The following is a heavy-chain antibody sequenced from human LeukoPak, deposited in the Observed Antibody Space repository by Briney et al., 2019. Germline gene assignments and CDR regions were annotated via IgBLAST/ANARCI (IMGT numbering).Heavy chain of an antibody. V-gene: IGHV5-51*01. Sequence: GGSLEISCQGSGYIFTSYWIGWVRQLPGKGLEWMGIIYPGDSDTRYSPSFQGQVTISADKSISTAYLQWSSLKASDTAMYYCARLAGYSYGYDAFDIWGQGTMVTVSS. CDR3: ARLAGYSYGYDAFDI. J-gene: IGHJ3*02. D-gene: IGHD5-18*01. CDR1: GYIFTSYW. CDR2: IYPGDSDT.